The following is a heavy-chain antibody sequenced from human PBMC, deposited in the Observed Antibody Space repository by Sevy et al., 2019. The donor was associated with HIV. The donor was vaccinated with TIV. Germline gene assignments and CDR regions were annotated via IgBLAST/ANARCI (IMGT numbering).Heavy chain of an antibody. J-gene: IGHJ6*02. V-gene: IGHV1-69*13. CDR3: AGLGYCSSTSCPHYYYGMDV. D-gene: IGHD2-2*01. Sequence: ASVKVSCKASGGTFSSYAISWVRQAPGQGLEWMGGIIPIFGTANYAQKFQGRVTITADESTSTASMELSSLRSEDTAVYYCAGLGYCSSTSCPHYYYGMDVWGQGTTVTVSS. CDR1: GGTFSSYA. CDR2: IIPIFGTA.